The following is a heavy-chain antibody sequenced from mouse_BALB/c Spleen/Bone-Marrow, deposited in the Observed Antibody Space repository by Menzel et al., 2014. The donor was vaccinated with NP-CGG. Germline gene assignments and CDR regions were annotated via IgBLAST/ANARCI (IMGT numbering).Heavy chain of an antibody. D-gene: IGHD2-10*01. CDR1: GYTFTSYV. Sequence: EVQLQQSGPELVKPGASVKMSCNASGYTFTSYVMHWVKQKPGQGLEWIGYINPYNDGTKYTEKFKGKATLTSDQSSSTAYMELSSRISEDSEVYYCARMEGSPTAVYYAMDYWGQGTSVTVSS. V-gene: IGHV1-14*01. CDR3: ARMEGSPTAVYYAMDY. CDR2: INPYNDGT. J-gene: IGHJ4*01.